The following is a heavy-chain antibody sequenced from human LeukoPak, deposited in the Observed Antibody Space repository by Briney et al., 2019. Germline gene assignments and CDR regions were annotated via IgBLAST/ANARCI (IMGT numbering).Heavy chain of an antibody. Sequence: GGSLRLSCAVSGFSVRTNFMSWVRQAPGKGLEWVSVIYTGGGTDHADSVKGRFTISRDRSENTVFLDVNSLRLDDTAVYFCRGDSDAAYRSGLFAYPNDYWGQGTRVTVFS. V-gene: IGHV3-53*01. CDR3: RGDSDAAYRSGLFAYPNDY. CDR2: IYTGGGT. D-gene: IGHD6-19*01. J-gene: IGHJ4*02. CDR1: GFSVRTNF.